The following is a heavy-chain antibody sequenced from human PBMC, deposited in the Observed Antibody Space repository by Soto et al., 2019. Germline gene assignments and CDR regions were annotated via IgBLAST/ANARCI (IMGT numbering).Heavy chain of an antibody. Sequence: QVQLVESGGGVVQPGRSLRLSCAASGFTFSSYGMHWVRQAPGKGLEWVAVIWYDGSNKYCADSVKGRFTISRDNSKNTLYLQMNSLRAEDTAVYYCARDPITGGMDVWGQGTTVTVSS. CDR1: GFTFSSYG. D-gene: IGHD3-3*01. CDR3: ARDPITGGMDV. J-gene: IGHJ6*02. V-gene: IGHV3-33*01. CDR2: IWYDGSNK.